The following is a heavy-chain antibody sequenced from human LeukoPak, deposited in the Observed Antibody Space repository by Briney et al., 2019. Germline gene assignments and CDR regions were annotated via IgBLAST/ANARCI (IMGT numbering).Heavy chain of an antibody. V-gene: IGHV3-64*02. D-gene: IGHD3-10*01. CDR3: ARAHRTMVQGAYDY. Sequence: GGSLRLSCAASGFTFSSYALHWVRQAPGKGLEYVSAISSNGGSTYYADSVKDRFTISRNNSNTTLFLLMGCLRAEDIAVYYCARAHRTMVQGAYDYWGQGTLVTVSS. CDR1: GFTFSSYA. J-gene: IGHJ4*02. CDR2: ISSNGGST.